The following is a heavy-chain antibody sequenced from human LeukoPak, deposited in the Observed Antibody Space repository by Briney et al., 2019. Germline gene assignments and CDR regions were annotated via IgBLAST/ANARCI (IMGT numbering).Heavy chain of an antibody. CDR3: ARDAGDVGARAVDY. CDR1: GLTFSSYG. CDR2: IWYDGSQK. D-gene: IGHD1-26*01. V-gene: IGHV3-33*01. J-gene: IGHJ4*02. Sequence: GRSLRLSCAASGLTFSSYGMHWVRQAPGKGLEWVAVIWYDGSQKYYADSVKGRFTISRDNSENTLFLQMSSLRVEDTAVYYCARDAGDVGARAVDYWSQGTLVTVSS.